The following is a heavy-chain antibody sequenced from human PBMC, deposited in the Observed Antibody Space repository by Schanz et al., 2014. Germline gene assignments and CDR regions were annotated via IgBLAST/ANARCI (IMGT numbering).Heavy chain of an antibody. V-gene: IGHV1-18*01. CDR1: GYIFGSHG. CDR3: ARVHIATYHYNSPGAFDI. CDR2: INAHTGNT. J-gene: IGHJ3*02. Sequence: QLMQSGSEVRKPGASVKVSCKASGYIFGSHGMTWVRQAPGQGPELMGWINAHTGNTQYAQKCQGRVNMTRDTVTTTVHLELTTLRTDDTAIYYCARVHIATYHYNSPGAFDIWGQGTRVTVSS. D-gene: IGHD3-10*01.